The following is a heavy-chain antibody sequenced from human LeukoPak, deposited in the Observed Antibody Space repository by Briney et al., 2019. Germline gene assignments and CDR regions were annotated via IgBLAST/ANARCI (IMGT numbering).Heavy chain of an antibody. V-gene: IGHV4-31*03. J-gene: IGHJ4*02. D-gene: IGHD2-2*01. Sequence: SETLSLTCTVSGGSISSGGYYWSRIRQHPGKGLEWIGYIYYSGSTYYNPSLKSRVTISVDTSKNQFSLKLSSVTAADTAVYYCARVLGYCSSTSCSNFDYWGQGTLVTVSS. CDR3: ARVLGYCSSTSCSNFDY. CDR1: GGSISSGGYY. CDR2: IYYSGST.